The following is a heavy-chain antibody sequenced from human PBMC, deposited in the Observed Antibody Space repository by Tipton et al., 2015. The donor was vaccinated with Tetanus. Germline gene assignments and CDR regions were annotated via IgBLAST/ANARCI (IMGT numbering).Heavy chain of an antibody. D-gene: IGHD1-26*01. Sequence: GLVKPSETLSLTCAVYGGSFSGYYWNWIRQPPGKGLEWIGEINYSGTTHYNPSLGSRISMSVDTSKNQFSLKVSSVTAADTAVYYCARDFREGATTTLGNDVFGIWGQGTMVTVS. CDR3: ARDFREGATTTLGNDVFGI. V-gene: IGHV4-34*10. J-gene: IGHJ3*02. CDR1: GGSFSGYY. CDR2: INYSGTT.